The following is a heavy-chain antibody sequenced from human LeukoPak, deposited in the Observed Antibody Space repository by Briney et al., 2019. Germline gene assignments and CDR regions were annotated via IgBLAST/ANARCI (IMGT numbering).Heavy chain of an antibody. CDR2: IRYDGSNK. D-gene: IGHD3-22*01. CDR3: AKGYYYDSSGYYYPDKNFDY. Sequence: GGSLRLSCAASGFTFSSYGMHWVRQAPGKGLEWVAFIRYDGSNKYYADSVKGRFTISRDNSKNTLYLQMNSLRAEDTAVYYCAKGYYYDSSGYYYPDKNFDYWGQGTLVTVSS. V-gene: IGHV3-30*02. CDR1: GFTFSSYG. J-gene: IGHJ4*02.